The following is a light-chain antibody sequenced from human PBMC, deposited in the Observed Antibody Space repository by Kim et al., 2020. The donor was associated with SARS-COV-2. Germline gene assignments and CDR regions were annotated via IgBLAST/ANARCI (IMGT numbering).Light chain of an antibody. CDR2: AAS. V-gene: IGKV1-12*01. CDR3: QRADSFPPG. Sequence: ACDGDRVTFTCRASQDISSWLAWYPQKPGKAPKLLISAASSLQSGVPSRFSGSGSGTDFTLTISSLQPEDFASYYCQRADSFPPGFGGGTKVDIK. CDR1: QDISSW. J-gene: IGKJ4*01.